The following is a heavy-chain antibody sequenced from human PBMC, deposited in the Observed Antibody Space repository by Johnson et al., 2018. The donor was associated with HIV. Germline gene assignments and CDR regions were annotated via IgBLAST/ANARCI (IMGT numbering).Heavy chain of an antibody. Sequence: WVSYISSSGSTIYYADSVKGRFTISRDNAKNSLYLQMNSLRAEDTAVYYCARARWYLGGGSCCAFDIWGRGTMVTVSS. CDR3: ARARWYLGGGSCCAFDI. V-gene: IGHV3-11*04. D-gene: IGHD2-15*01. J-gene: IGHJ3*02. CDR2: ISSSGSTI.